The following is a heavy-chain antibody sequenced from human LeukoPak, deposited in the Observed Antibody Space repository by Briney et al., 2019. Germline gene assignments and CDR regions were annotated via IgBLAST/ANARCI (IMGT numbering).Heavy chain of an antibody. CDR2: IYYSGST. CDR3: AGSSIAARPPQDHLYYYYGMDV. CDR1: GGSISSSSYY. Sequence: PSETLSLTCTVSGGSISSSSYYWGWIRQPPGKGLEWIGYIYYSGSTNYNPSLKSRVTISVDTSKNQFSLKLSSVTAADTAVYYCAGSSIAARPPQDHLYYYYGMDVWGQGTTVTVSS. D-gene: IGHD6-6*01. V-gene: IGHV4-61*05. J-gene: IGHJ6*02.